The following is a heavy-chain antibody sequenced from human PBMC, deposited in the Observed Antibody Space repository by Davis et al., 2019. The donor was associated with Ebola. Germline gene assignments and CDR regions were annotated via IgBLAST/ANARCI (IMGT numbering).Heavy chain of an antibody. CDR2: IKSNNEGGTT. Sequence: GGSLRLSCAASGFTFGSSAMSWVRQAPGKGLEWVGRIKSNNEGGTTDYAAPVKDRFTISRDDSEGMVYVQMNSLKTEDTAVYYCQRWFSGGVGGQGTLVTVSS. V-gene: IGHV3-15*01. CDR3: QRWFSGGV. D-gene: IGHD2-8*02. CDR1: GFTFGSSA. J-gene: IGHJ4*02.